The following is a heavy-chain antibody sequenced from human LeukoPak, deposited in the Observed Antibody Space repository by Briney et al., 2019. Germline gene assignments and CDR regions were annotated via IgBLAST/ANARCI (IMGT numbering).Heavy chain of an antibody. V-gene: IGHV3-74*01. CDR1: GFTFSNYW. CDR2: ISSDGSST. J-gene: IGHJ4*02. D-gene: IGHD5-12*01. CDR3: ARTAYSDYSLGF. Sequence: GGSLRLSCAASGFTFSNYWMHWVRQAPGKGLVWVSRISSDGSSTSYAGSVKGRFTISRDNAKNTLYLQMNSLRAEDTAVYYCARTAYSDYSLGFWGQGTLVTVSS.